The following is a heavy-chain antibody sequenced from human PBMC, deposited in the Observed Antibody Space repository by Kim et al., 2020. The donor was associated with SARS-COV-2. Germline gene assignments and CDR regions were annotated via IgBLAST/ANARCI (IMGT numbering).Heavy chain of an antibody. J-gene: IGHJ5*02. Sequence: SVKVSCKASGGTFSSYAISWVRQAPGQGLEWMGGIIPIFGTANYAQKFQGRVTITADESTSTAYMELSSLRSEDTAVYYCARGRTTVVTLGINWFDPWGQGTLVTVSS. V-gene: IGHV1-69*13. CDR2: IIPIFGTA. CDR3: ARGRTTVVTLGINWFDP. CDR1: GGTFSSYA. D-gene: IGHD4-17*01.